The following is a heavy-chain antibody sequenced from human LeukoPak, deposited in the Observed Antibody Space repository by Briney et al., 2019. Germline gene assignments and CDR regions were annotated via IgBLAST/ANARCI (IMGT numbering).Heavy chain of an antibody. V-gene: IGHV4-59*08. J-gene: IGHJ6*02. CDR3: ARLRFLNYYYYGMDV. D-gene: IGHD3-3*01. CDR2: IYYSGST. Sequence: SETLSLTCTVTGGSISSYYWSWIRQPPGKGLEWIGYIYYSGSTNYNPSLKSRVTISVDTSKNQFSLKLSSVTAADTAVYYCARLRFLNYYYYGMDVWGQGTTVTVSS. CDR1: GGSISSYY.